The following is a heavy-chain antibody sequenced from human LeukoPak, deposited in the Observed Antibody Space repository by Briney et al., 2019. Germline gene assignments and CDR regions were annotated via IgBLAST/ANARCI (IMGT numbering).Heavy chain of an antibody. CDR1: GFTFSSYA. CDR3: AKGRSAYSGSSYYFDY. J-gene: IGHJ4*02. V-gene: IGHV3-23*01. Sequence: GGSLRLSCAASGFTFSSYAMSWVRQAPGKGLEWVSAISGSGGSTYYADSVKGRFTISRDNSKNTLYLQMNSLRAEDTAVYYCAKGRSAYSGSSYYFDYWGQGTLVTVSS. CDR2: ISGSGGST. D-gene: IGHD6-13*01.